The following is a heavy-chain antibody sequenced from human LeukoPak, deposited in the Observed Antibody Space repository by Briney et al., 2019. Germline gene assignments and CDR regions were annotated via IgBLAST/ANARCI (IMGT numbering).Heavy chain of an antibody. CDR1: GGSISSGGYY. J-gene: IGHJ3*02. CDR2: IYYSGST. V-gene: IGHV4-31*03. CDR3: ASRPPDSEDAFDI. D-gene: IGHD3-22*01. Sequence: PSQTLSLTCTVSGGSISSGGYYWSWIRQHPGKGLEWIGYIYYSGSTYYNPSLKSRVTISVDTSKNQFSLKLSSVTAADTAVYYCASRPPDSEDAFDIWGQGTMVTVSS.